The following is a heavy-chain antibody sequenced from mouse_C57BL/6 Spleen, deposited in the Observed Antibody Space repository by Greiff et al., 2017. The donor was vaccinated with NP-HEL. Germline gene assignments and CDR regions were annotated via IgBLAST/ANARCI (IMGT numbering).Heavy chain of an antibody. V-gene: IGHV1-82*01. Sequence: VQLQQSGPELVKPGASVKISCKASGYAFSSSWMNWVKQRPGKGLEWIGRIYPGDGDTNYNGKFKGKATLTADKSASTAYMQLSSLTSEDSAVYFCARWDSYAMDYWGQGTSVTVSS. CDR2: IYPGDGDT. CDR1: GYAFSSSW. J-gene: IGHJ4*01. CDR3: ARWDSYAMDY.